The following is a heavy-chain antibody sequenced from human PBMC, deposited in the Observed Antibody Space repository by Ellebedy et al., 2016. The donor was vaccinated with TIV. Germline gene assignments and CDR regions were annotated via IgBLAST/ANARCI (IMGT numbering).Heavy chain of an antibody. V-gene: IGHV4-59*01. J-gene: IGHJ6*02. D-gene: IGHD3-10*01. Sequence: MPSETLSLTCDVSGGAIGTYFWSWIRQSPGKGLEWIGYIYYSARPTYNPSLAGRVTISVDTSRNQFYLRLNSVTAADTAVYCCARSKKDSGRDNYLFYGMDVWGQGTTVTVSS. CDR1: GGAIGTYF. CDR2: IYYSARP. CDR3: ARSKKDSGRDNYLFYGMDV.